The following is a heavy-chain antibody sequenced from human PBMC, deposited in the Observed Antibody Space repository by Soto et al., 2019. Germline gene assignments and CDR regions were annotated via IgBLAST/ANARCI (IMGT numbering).Heavy chain of an antibody. D-gene: IGHD2-2*01. CDR2: INHSGST. CDR3: ARTRCSSTSCYWGYYGMDV. Sequence: KTSETLSLTCAVYGGSFSGYYWSWIRQPPGKGLEWIGEINHSGSTNYNPSLKSRVTISVDTSKNQFSLKLSSVTAADTAVYYCARTRCSSTSCYWGYYGMDVWGQGTTVTVSS. J-gene: IGHJ6*02. CDR1: GGSFSGYY. V-gene: IGHV4-34*01.